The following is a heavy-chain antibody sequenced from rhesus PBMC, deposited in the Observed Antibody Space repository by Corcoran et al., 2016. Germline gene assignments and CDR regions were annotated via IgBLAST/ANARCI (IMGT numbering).Heavy chain of an antibody. CDR1: GGSIISNY. D-gene: IGHD5-30*01. J-gene: IGHJ4*01. Sequence: QLQLQESGPGLVKPSETLSLTCAVSGGSIISNYWSWIRQPPGKGLGWIGRLPGSGGSTDYNPSRKSRVTISTDTSKNQFSLKLSSVTAADTAVYYCARGVGYSTFDYWGQGVLVTVSS. CDR2: LPGSGGST. V-gene: IGHV4-173*01. CDR3: ARGVGYSTFDY.